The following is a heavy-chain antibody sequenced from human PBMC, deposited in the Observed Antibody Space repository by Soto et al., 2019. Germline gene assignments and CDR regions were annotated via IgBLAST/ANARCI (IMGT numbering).Heavy chain of an antibody. D-gene: IGHD3-3*01. Sequence: ASVKVSCKASGYTFTSYGISWVRQAPGQGLEWMGWISAYNGNTNYAQKLQGRVTMTTDTSTSTAYMELRSLRSDDTAVYYCARGHAKYYDFWSGYYFLHYYYGMDVWGKGTTVTVSS. CDR3: ARGHAKYYDFWSGYYFLHYYYGMDV. V-gene: IGHV1-18*01. CDR1: GYTFTSYG. CDR2: ISAYNGNT. J-gene: IGHJ6*04.